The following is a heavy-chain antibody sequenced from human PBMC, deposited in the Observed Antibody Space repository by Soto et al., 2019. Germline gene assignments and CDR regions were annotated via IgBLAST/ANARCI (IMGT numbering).Heavy chain of an antibody. Sequence: ASVKVSCKASGYTFTSYAMHWVRQAPGQRLEWMGWINAGNGNTKYSQKFQGRVTITRDTSASTAYMELSSLRSEDTAVYYCAREYVVVVAATPYYYYYMDVWGKGTTVTVSS. V-gene: IGHV1-3*01. CDR1: GYTFTSYA. J-gene: IGHJ6*03. D-gene: IGHD2-15*01. CDR2: INAGNGNT. CDR3: AREYVVVVAATPYYYYYMDV.